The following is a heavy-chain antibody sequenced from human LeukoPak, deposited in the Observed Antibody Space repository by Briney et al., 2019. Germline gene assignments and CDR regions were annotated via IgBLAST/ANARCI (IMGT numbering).Heavy chain of an antibody. CDR2: IYSGGST. Sequence: GGSLRLSCAASGFTVSSNYMSWVRQAPGKGLEWVSVIYSGGSTYYADSVKGRFTISRDNSKNTLYLQMNSLRAEDTAVYYCARDRKIAVTPYYYYGMDVWGQGTTVTVSS. CDR3: ARDRKIAVTPYYYYGMDV. J-gene: IGHJ6*02. V-gene: IGHV3-66*01. CDR1: GFTVSSNY. D-gene: IGHD6-19*01.